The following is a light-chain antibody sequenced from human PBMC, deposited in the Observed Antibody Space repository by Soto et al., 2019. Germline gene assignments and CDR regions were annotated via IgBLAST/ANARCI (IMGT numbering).Light chain of an antibody. Sequence: DTQMTQSPSTLSASVGDRVTITCRASQSISDWLAWYQQKPGKAPKLLIYKASRLQSGVPSRFSGSGSGTEFTLTISVLQAEDFATYYCQPYNDYPWTFGQGTKVEI. CDR1: QSISDW. CDR3: QPYNDYPWT. J-gene: IGKJ1*01. CDR2: KAS. V-gene: IGKV1-5*03.